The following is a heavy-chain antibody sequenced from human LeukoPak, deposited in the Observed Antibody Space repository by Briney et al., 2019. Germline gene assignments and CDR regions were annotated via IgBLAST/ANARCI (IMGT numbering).Heavy chain of an antibody. V-gene: IGHV1-58*01. Sequence: SVKVSCKASGFSFSNSAVQWVRQARGQRLEWIGWIVVGSGNTIYVQKFQERVTITRDMSTSTAYMELSSLRSEDTAVYYCAAAYIGGAMVTNAFDIWGQGTMVTVSS. CDR1: GFSFSNSA. CDR3: AAAYIGGAMVTNAFDI. D-gene: IGHD5-18*01. CDR2: IVVGSGNT. J-gene: IGHJ3*02.